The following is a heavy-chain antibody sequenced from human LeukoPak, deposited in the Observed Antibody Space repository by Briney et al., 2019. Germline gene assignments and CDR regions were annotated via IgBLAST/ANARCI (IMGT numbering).Heavy chain of an antibody. V-gene: IGHV1-2*02. CDR2: INPNSGGT. D-gene: IGHD4-23*01. Sequence: ASVKVSCKASGYIFTGNYIYWLRQAPGQGPEWMGWINPNSGGTNYAQNFQGRVTLTSDTSNSTAYMDLNRLRSDDTAVYYCARDCGGNSEAFDIWGQGTIVTVSS. CDR3: ARDCGGNSEAFDI. CDR1: GYIFTGNY. J-gene: IGHJ3*02.